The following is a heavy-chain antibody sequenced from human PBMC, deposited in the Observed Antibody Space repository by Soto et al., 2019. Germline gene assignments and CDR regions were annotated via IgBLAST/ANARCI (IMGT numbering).Heavy chain of an antibody. D-gene: IGHD2-8*01. CDR2: INQDGSDQ. J-gene: IGHJ5*02. CDR1: GFTFSSHW. Sequence: EVQVVESGGGLVQPGGSLRLSCAASGFTFSSHWMTWVRQVPGKGLEWVANINQDGSDQYYVDSVKGRFTISIDNAKNSLCLHMNSLRVEDTAVYYCAMSMRHTLNPWGQGTLVTVSS. CDR3: AMSMRHTLNP. V-gene: IGHV3-7*01.